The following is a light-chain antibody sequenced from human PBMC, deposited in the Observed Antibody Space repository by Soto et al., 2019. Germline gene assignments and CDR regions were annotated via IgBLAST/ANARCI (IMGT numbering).Light chain of an antibody. V-gene: IGKV3-15*01. Sequence: EIVMTQSAASLSVSPGERATLSCRASQSVSSNLAWYQQKPGQAPRLLLYGASTRATGIPARFSGSGSGTEFTLTISSLQSEDFAVYYCQQYNNWPPITFGQGTRLEIK. CDR2: GAS. CDR1: QSVSSN. CDR3: QQYNNWPPIT. J-gene: IGKJ5*01.